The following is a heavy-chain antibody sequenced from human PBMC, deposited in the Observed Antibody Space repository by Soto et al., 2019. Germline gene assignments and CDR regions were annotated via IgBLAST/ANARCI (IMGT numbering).Heavy chain of an antibody. D-gene: IGHD3-10*01. J-gene: IGHJ4*02. Sequence: QVQLVQSGAELKKPGASVKVSCKAPGYTFSNYDMIWVRQATGQGPEWIGWVKPNNGDTGYAQKFQGRVTLTTDISTTTAYMDLTSLRSEDTAIYYCSKASRKGSAIDFDYWGQGTLITVSS. V-gene: IGHV1-8*01. CDR3: SKASRKGSAIDFDY. CDR2: VKPNNGDT. CDR1: GYTFSNYD.